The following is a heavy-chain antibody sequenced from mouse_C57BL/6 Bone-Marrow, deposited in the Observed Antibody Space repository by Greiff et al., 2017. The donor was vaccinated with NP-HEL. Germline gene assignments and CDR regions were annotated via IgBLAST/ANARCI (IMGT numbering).Heavy chain of an antibody. D-gene: IGHD2-5*01. Sequence: QVQLKQSGAELVRPGSSVKLSCKASGYTFTSYWMHWVKQRPIQGLEWIGNIDPSDSETHYNQKFKDKATLTVDKSSSTAYMQLSSLTSEDSAVYYCARRINYSNYYFDYWGQGTTLTVSS. CDR2: IDPSDSET. J-gene: IGHJ2*01. CDR3: ARRINYSNYYFDY. CDR1: GYTFTSYW. V-gene: IGHV1-52*01.